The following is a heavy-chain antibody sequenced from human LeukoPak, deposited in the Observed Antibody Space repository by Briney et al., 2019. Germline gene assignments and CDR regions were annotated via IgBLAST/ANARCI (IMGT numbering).Heavy chain of an antibody. Sequence: ASVKGSCKASGYTFTGYYMHWVRQAPGQRLEWMGWINAGNGNTKYSQKFQGRVTITRDTSASTAYMELSSLRSEDTAVYYCARDNLEELDGYKYWGQGTLVTVSS. V-gene: IGHV1/OR15-3*02. CDR2: INAGNGNT. CDR1: GYTFTGYY. D-gene: IGHD5-24*01. CDR3: ARDNLEELDGYKY. J-gene: IGHJ4*02.